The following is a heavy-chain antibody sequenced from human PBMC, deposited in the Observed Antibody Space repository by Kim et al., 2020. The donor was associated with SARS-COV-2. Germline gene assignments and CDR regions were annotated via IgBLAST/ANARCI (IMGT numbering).Heavy chain of an antibody. V-gene: IGHV1-69*01. CDR3: ARVDAYYYGSGSYYDY. Sequence: QSVQGRVTITADESTSTAYMELSSLRSEDTAVYYCARVDAYYYGSGSYYDYWGQGTLVTVSS. J-gene: IGHJ4*02. D-gene: IGHD3-10*01.